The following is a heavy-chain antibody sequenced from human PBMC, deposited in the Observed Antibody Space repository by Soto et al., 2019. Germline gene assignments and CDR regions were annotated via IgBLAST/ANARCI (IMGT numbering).Heavy chain of an antibody. Sequence: PGGSLRLSCAASGFTFSSYAMSWVRQAPGKGLEWVSAISGRGDFTYYADSVKGRFTISRDNSKNTVFLQMNSLRAEDTAMYYCAKVSMATRYSNLPVDYWGQGTLVTVSS. D-gene: IGHD3-16*02. CDR2: ISGRGDFT. CDR3: AKVSMATRYSNLPVDY. J-gene: IGHJ4*02. CDR1: GFTFSSYA. V-gene: IGHV3-23*01.